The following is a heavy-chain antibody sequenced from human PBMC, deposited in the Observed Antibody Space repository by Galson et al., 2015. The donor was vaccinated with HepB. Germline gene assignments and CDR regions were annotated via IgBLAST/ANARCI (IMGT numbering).Heavy chain of an antibody. V-gene: IGHV1-18*01. D-gene: IGHD3-22*01. CDR2: ISAYNGNT. CDR3: ARVDYPLHSSGHAHFDY. J-gene: IGHJ4*02. Sequence: SVKVSCKASGYTFTSYGISWVRQAPGQGLEWMGWISAYNGNTNYAQKLQGRVTMTTGTSTSTAYMELRSLRSDDTAVYYCARVDYPLHSSGHAHFDYWGQGTLVTVSS. CDR1: GYTFTSYG.